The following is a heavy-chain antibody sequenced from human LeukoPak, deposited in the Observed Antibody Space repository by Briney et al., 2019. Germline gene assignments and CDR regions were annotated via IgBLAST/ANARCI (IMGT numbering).Heavy chain of an antibody. D-gene: IGHD4-17*01. CDR1: GGTFSSYA. CDR2: IIPILGIA. Sequence: SVKVSCKASGGTFSSYAVSWVRQGPGQGLEWMGRIIPILGIANYAQKFQGRVTITADKSTSTAYMELSSLRSEDTAVYYCARENGDRFDYWGQGTLVTVSS. V-gene: IGHV1-69*04. J-gene: IGHJ4*02. CDR3: ARENGDRFDY.